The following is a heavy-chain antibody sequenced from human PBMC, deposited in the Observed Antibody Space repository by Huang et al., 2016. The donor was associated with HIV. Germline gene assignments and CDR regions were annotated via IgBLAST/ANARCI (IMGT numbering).Heavy chain of an antibody. CDR1: GGSVRSGSYF. Sequence: QVQLQESGPGLVKPSETLSLTCSVSGGSVRSGSYFWSWLRQPPGKGLVWIGYIYYRGNTSNYNPSLKSRGSILVDTSKNQFSLELNSVTAADTGVYYCAMAYYYGSGSDSSYNSYYGMDVWGQGTTVTVSS. V-gene: IGHV4-61*01. D-gene: IGHD3-10*01. J-gene: IGHJ6*02. CDR3: AMAYYYGSGSDSSYNSYYGMDV. CDR2: IYYRGNTS.